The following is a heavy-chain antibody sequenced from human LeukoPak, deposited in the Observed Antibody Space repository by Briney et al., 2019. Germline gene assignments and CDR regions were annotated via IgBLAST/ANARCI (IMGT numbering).Heavy chain of an antibody. CDR1: GFRFSDYY. D-gene: IGHD6-19*01. J-gene: IGHJ4*02. CDR3: ARGTLGAWGW. Sequence: GGSLRLSCVASGFRFSDYYMNWIRQAPGKGLEWISYISTSSIDTEYADSVEGRFIISRDNAKNSLYLQMNSLRAEDTAVYFCARGTLGAWGWWGQGTLVTVSS. CDR2: ISTSSIDT. V-gene: IGHV3-11*06.